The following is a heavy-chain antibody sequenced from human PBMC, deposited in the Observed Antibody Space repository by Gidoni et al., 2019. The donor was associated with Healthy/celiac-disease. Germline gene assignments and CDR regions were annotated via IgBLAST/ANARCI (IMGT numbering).Heavy chain of an antibody. D-gene: IGHD3-10*01. CDR3: ARGIMVRGARDAFDI. Sequence: EVQLVETGGGLIQPGGSLRLSCAASGFNVSSNYMSWVRQAPGKGLEWVSVGYSGGSTYYADSVKGRFTISRDNSKNTLYLQMNSLRAEDTAVYYCARGIMVRGARDAFDIWGQGTMVTVSS. CDR2: GYSGGST. V-gene: IGHV3-53*02. CDR1: GFNVSSNY. J-gene: IGHJ3*02.